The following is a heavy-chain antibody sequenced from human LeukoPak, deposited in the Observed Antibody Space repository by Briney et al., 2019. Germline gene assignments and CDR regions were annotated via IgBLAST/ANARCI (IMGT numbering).Heavy chain of an antibody. CDR1: GFTFSNYG. D-gene: IGHD6-13*01. J-gene: IGHJ5*02. CDR2: ISYDGTNK. V-gene: IGHV3-30*18. CDR3: AKDGHSSSWLGRAHNWFDP. Sequence: GGSLRLSCAASGFTFSNYGIHWVRQAPGKGLEWVAVISYDGTNKYYADSVKGRFAISRDNSKNTLYLQMNSLRAEDTAVYYCAKDGHSSSWLGRAHNWFDPWGQGTLVTVSS.